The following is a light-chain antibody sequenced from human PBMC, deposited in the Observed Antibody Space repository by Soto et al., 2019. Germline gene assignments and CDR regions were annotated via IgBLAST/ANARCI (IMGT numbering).Light chain of an antibody. Sequence: DIQMTQSPSTLSASVGDRVTIPCRANQSISSWLAWYQQKPGKAPKLLIYKASSLESGVPSRFSGSVFGTEFTLTISILQPDDFATYYCQQYNSYSLWTFGQGTKVDIK. CDR2: KAS. CDR1: QSISSW. V-gene: IGKV1-5*03. CDR3: QQYNSYSLWT. J-gene: IGKJ1*01.